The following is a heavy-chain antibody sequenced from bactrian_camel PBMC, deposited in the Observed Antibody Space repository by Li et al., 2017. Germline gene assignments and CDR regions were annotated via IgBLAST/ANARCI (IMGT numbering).Heavy chain of an antibody. CDR2: INTDGSA. J-gene: IGHJ4*01. CDR1: GFTSNSCG. CDR3: AADVGMMSGDCRPNY. V-gene: IGHV3S53*01. D-gene: IGHD7*01. Sequence: HVQLVESGGGLVQPGESLRLSCTAPGFTSNSCGMDWYRQAAGKQREWVSSINTDGSASYADSVKGRFTISQDATNTVHLQMNNLKAEDTAIYYCAADVGMMSGDCRPNYWGQGTQVTVTS.